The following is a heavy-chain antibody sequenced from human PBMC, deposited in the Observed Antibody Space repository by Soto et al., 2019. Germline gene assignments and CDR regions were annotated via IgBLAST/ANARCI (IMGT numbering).Heavy chain of an antibody. J-gene: IGHJ6*02. CDR3: TRGDTLAAWEHYYYGMDD. V-gene: IGHV5-10-1*01. CDR2: IDPSDSYT. D-gene: IGHD1-26*01. CDR1: GYSFTSYW. Sequence: GESLKISCKGSGYSFTSYWISWVRQMPGKGLEWMGRIDPSDSYTNYSPSFQGHVTISADNSISTAYLQRSSLKAYDTAMYYCTRGDTLAAWEHYYYGMDDWGQGTTVTVSS.